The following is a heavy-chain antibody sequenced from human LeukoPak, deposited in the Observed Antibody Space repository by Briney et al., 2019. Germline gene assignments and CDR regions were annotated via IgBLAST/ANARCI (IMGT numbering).Heavy chain of an antibody. CDR3: AKGVNSGWLADGYYGMDV. CDR1: GGTFSSYT. D-gene: IGHD6-19*01. Sequence: GASVEVSCEASGGTFSSYTISWVRQAPGQGLEWMGRIIPILGIANYAQKFQGRVTITADKSTSTAYMELSSLRSEDTAVYYCAKGVNSGWLADGYYGMDVWGQGTTVTVSS. J-gene: IGHJ6*02. CDR2: IIPILGIA. V-gene: IGHV1-69*02.